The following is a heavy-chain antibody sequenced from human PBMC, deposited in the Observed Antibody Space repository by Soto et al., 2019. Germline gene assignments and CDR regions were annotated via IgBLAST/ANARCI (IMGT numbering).Heavy chain of an antibody. D-gene: IGHD6-13*01. Sequence: EVQLLESGGGLVQPGGSLRLSCAASGFTFSSYAVSWVRQAPGKGLEWVSAISGGTSSTYYADSVKGRFTISRDNSKNTLYLQMNTLRAEDTAVYYCAKERWAAAGTPTLDYWGQGTLVTASS. CDR3: AKERWAAAGTPTLDY. V-gene: IGHV3-23*01. J-gene: IGHJ4*02. CDR1: GFTFSSYA. CDR2: ISGGTSST.